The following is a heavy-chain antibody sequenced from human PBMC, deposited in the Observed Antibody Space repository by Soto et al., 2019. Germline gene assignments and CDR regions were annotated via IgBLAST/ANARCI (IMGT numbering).Heavy chain of an antibody. Sequence: SETLSLTCTVSGGSVSSGSYYWSWIRQPPGKGLEWIGYIFYSGSTTYNNNPSLKSRVSISVDTSKNQFYLRLSSVTPADTALYYCARVGSSGWSPDYWGQGTLVTVSS. CDR2: IFYSGSTTY. CDR1: GGSVSSGSYY. D-gene: IGHD6-19*01. J-gene: IGHJ4*02. V-gene: IGHV4-61*01. CDR3: ARVGSSGWSPDY.